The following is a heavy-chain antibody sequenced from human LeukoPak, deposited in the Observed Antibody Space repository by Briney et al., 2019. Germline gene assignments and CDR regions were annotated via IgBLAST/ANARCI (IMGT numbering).Heavy chain of an antibody. CDR2: INPNSGGT. V-gene: IGHV1-2*06. D-gene: IGHD3-10*01. Sequence: ASVKVSCKASGYTFTGYYMHWVRQAPGQGLEWMGRINPNSGGTNYAQKFQGRVTMTRDTSISTAYMELSRLRSDDTAVYYCARTAMVRGGPRDYWGQGTLVTVSS. CDR1: GYTFTGYY. CDR3: ARTAMVRGGPRDY. J-gene: IGHJ4*02.